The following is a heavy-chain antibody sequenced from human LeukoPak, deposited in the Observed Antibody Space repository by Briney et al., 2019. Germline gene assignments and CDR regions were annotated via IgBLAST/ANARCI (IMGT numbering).Heavy chain of an antibody. D-gene: IGHD6-13*01. V-gene: IGHV1-2*02. CDR2: INPNSGGT. CDR1: GYTFTGYY. Sequence: ASVKVSCKASGYTFTGYYMHWVRQAPGQGLEWMGWINPNSGGTNYAQKFQGRVTMTRDSSISTAYMELSRLRSDDTAVDYCARDFGGAAAGSSFWKSWFDPWGQGTLVTVSS. CDR3: ARDFGGAAAGSSFWKSWFDP. J-gene: IGHJ5*02.